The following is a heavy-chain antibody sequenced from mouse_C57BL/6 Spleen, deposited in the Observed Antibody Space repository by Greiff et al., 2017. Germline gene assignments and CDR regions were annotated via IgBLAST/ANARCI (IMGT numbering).Heavy chain of an antibody. J-gene: IGHJ2*01. Sequence: EVNVVESGGGLVKPGGSLKLSCAASGFTFSSYAMSWVRQTPEKRLEWVATISDGGSYTYYPDNVKGRFTISRDNAKNNLYLQMSHLKSEDTAMYYCARDRGYGSFFDYWGKGTTLTVSS. CDR2: ISDGGSYT. D-gene: IGHD1-1*01. V-gene: IGHV5-4*01. CDR1: GFTFSSYA. CDR3: ARDRGYGSFFDY.